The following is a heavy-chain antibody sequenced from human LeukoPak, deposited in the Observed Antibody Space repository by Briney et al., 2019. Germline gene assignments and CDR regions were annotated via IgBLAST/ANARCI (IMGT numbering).Heavy chain of an antibody. J-gene: IGHJ4*02. D-gene: IGHD4-23*01. CDR3: ARLESGGNSDNYFDY. Sequence: SETLSLTCTVPGGSISSSSYYWGWIRQPPGKGLEWIGSIYYSGSTYYNPSLKSRVTISVDTSKNQFSLKLSSVTAADTAVYYCARLESGGNSDNYFDYWGQGTLVTVSS. CDR1: GGSISSSSYY. V-gene: IGHV4-39*01. CDR2: IYYSGST.